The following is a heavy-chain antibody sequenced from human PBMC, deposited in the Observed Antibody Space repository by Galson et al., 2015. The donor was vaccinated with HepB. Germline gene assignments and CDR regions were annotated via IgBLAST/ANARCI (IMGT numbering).Heavy chain of an antibody. D-gene: IGHD3-9*01. J-gene: IGHJ6*02. CDR3: ARAMGRYFDWSYYGMDV. CDR1: GFTFSSYA. CDR2: ISSNGGGT. V-gene: IGHV3-64*01. Sequence: SLRLSCAASGFTFSSYAMHWVRQAPGKGLEYVSAISSNGGGTYYANSVKGRFTISRDNSKNTLYLQMGSLRAEDMAVCYCARAMGRYFDWSYYGMDVWGQGTTVTVSS.